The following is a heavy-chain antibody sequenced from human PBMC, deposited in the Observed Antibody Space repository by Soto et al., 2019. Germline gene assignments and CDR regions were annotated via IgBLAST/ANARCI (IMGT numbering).Heavy chain of an antibody. CDR2: ISGSGGST. V-gene: IGHV3-23*01. CDR3: AKDRAVVVVAASSWGYDY. CDR1: GFTFSSYA. D-gene: IGHD2-15*01. Sequence: EVQLLESGGGLVQPGGSLRLSCAASGFTFSSYAMSWVRQAPGKGLEWVSAISGSGGSTYYADSVKGRFTISRDNSKNKLYMQMNSLRAEDTAVYYCAKDRAVVVVAASSWGYDYWGQGTLVTVSS. J-gene: IGHJ4*02.